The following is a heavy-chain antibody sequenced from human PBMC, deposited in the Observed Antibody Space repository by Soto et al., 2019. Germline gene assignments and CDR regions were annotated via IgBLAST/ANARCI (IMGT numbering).Heavy chain of an antibody. V-gene: IGHV1-69*02. Sequence: QVQLVQSGAEVKKPGSSVKVSCKASGDTFSFYTINWVRQAPGLVLEWVGRINPILSMSNYAQKFQDRVTMTADKSRSTAYMELRSLRSEDTAMYYCAASYGSGYRAVDYGGQGALVTVSS. CDR2: INPILSMS. D-gene: IGHD3-10*01. CDR1: GDTFSFYT. CDR3: AASYGSGYRAVDY. J-gene: IGHJ4*02.